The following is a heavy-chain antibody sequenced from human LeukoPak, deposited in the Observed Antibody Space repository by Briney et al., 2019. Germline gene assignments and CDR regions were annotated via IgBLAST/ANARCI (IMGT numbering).Heavy chain of an antibody. V-gene: IGHV4-4*07. D-gene: IGHD3-16*02. CDR2: IYTTGMT. J-gene: IGHJ4*02. Sequence: SETLSLTCSVSGGAINSYWWSWIRQPAGKGLEFIGRIYTTGMTNYNPSLKSRVSMSVDTSKNQFSLELRSVTAADTAVYFCARAGYTISSYRFDYWGQGALVTVSS. CDR1: GGAINSYW. CDR3: ARAGYTISSYRFDY.